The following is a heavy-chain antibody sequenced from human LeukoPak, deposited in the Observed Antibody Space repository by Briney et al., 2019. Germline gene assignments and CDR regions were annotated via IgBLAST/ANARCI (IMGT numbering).Heavy chain of an antibody. Sequence: GGSLRLSCVVSGFTVSSNHMTWVRQTAGKGLEWVSVIYSAGSTYYTDSVKGRFTISRDNFKSTLYLQMNSLRAEDTAVYYCATVRDDSAGMDVWGRGTTVTVSS. CDR3: ATVRDDSAGMDV. D-gene: IGHD3-3*01. J-gene: IGHJ6*02. V-gene: IGHV3-66*01. CDR1: GFTVSSNH. CDR2: IYSAGST.